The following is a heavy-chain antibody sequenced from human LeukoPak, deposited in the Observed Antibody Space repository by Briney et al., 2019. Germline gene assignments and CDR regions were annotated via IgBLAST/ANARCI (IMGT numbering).Heavy chain of an antibody. V-gene: IGHV4-39*01. CDR2: IYYSGST. J-gene: IGHJ4*02. CDR3: ARHHYGSGSYYPYYFDY. Sequence: PSETLSLTCTVSGGSISSSSYYWGWIRQPPGKGLEWIGSIYYSGSTYYNPSLKSRVTISVDTSKNQFSLKLSSVTAADTAVYYCARHHYGSGSYYPYYFDYWGQGTLVTVSS. CDR1: GGSISSSSYY. D-gene: IGHD3-10*01.